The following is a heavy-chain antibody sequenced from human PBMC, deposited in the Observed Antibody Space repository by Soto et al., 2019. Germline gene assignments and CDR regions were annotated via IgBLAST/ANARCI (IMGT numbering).Heavy chain of an antibody. V-gene: IGHV3-23*01. J-gene: IGHJ6*02. CDR1: GFTFSSYA. D-gene: IGHD2-2*01. CDR3: AKDQGWCSSTSCRAHYYYGMDV. CDR2: ISGSGGST. Sequence: QPGGSLRLSCAASGFTFSSYAMSWVRQAPGKGLEWVSAISGSGGSTYYADSVKGRFTISRDNSKNTLYLQMNSLRAEDTAVYYCAKDQGWCSSTSCRAHYYYGMDVWGQGTTVTVSS.